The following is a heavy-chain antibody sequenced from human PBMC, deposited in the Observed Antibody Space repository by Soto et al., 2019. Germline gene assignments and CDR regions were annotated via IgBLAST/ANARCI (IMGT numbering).Heavy chain of an antibody. CDR2: ISYDGSNR. CDR1: GFTFNSYA. J-gene: IGHJ4*02. D-gene: IGHD3-9*01. CDR3: ARYGRHFDWLLPPFDY. Sequence: QMQLVESGGGVVQPGRSLRLSCAASGFTFNSYAMHWVRQAPGKGLEWVAFISYDGSNRYYADSVKGRFTLSRDNSKNTLYLQMNSLRAEDTAIYYCARYGRHFDWLLPPFDYWGQGTLVTVSS. V-gene: IGHV3-30-3*01.